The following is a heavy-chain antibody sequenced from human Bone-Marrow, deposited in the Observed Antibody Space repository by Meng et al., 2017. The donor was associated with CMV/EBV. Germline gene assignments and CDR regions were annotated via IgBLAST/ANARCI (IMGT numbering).Heavy chain of an antibody. J-gene: IGHJ6*01. Sequence: ASVKVSCKASGFTFNNYGINWVRQAPGQGLEWMGWVSVYNGNTNYAQKLQGRVTMTTDTSTSTAYMELRSLRSDDTAVYYCARSVLGRCSSTSCHPTSYYYYGMDVWGPGTTVTVYS. CDR1: GFTFNNYG. V-gene: IGHV1-18*01. CDR2: VSVYNGNT. CDR3: ARSVLGRCSSTSCHPTSYYYYGMDV. D-gene: IGHD2-2*01.